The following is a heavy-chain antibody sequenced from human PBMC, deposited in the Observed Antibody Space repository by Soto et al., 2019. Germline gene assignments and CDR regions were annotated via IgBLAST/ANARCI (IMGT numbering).Heavy chain of an antibody. CDR3: AHFSDLEWFDP. Sequence: AAPFPPCSDSWDNNDSFFWSCVRQSPGKGLEWIGYIFYTGSTTYNPSLKSRVTISIDTSKNQFSLKLSSLTAADTAVYYCAHFSDLEWFDPWGQGTLVTVSS. D-gene: IGHD2-21*01. V-gene: IGHV4-59*01. CDR1: WDNNDSFF. CDR2: IFYTGST. J-gene: IGHJ5*02.